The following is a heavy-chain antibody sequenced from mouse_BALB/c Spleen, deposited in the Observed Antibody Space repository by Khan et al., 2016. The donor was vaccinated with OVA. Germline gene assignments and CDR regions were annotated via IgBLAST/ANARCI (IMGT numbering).Heavy chain of an antibody. Sequence: QVQLQQSGAELVRPGASVKLSCKTSGYIFTSYWIHWVKQRSGQGLEWIARIYPGTGNTYYNENLKGQATLTADNSSSTAYMQLSSLKSEDSAVYFCGREEALYYFNYWGQGTTLTVSS. CDR2: IYPGTGNT. V-gene: IGHV1S132*01. CDR1: GYIFTSYW. D-gene: IGHD3-2*02. J-gene: IGHJ2*01. CDR3: GREEALYYFNY.